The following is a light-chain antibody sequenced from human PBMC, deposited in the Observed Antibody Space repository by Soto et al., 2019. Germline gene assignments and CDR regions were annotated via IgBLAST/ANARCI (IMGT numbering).Light chain of an antibody. CDR3: SSYRTYRTLEV. CDR1: NTDNGGYDY. J-gene: IGLJ1*01. Sequence: SSPPQPHSLSGYLWEAITPPPPWTNTDNGGYDYVSWYQQHPGGAPKLVIYDVTSRPSGVSNRFSGSKSGFTASLTISGLQAVDDAHYYCSSYRTYRTLEVFGTGTKVTVL. CDR2: DVT. V-gene: IGLV2-14*03.